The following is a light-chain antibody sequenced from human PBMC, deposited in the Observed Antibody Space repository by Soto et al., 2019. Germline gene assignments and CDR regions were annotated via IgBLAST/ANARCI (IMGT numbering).Light chain of an antibody. J-gene: IGKJ5*01. Sequence: EAMLTQSPGTLSLSTEQRATLSCRASHTISSSYLAWYQQKPGQAPRLLIYAISDRATGVPDRFRGSGSGTDFTLTITRLEPEDFAVYYCQQRSNWPPITFGQGTRLEIK. CDR2: AIS. V-gene: IGKV3D-20*02. CDR3: QQRSNWPPIT. CDR1: HTISSSY.